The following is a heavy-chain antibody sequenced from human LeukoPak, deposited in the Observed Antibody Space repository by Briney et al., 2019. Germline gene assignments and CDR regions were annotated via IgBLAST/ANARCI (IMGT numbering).Heavy chain of an antibody. Sequence: GGSLRLSCAASGFTVSSNYMSWVRQAPGKGLEWVSVIYSGGSTYYADPVKGRFTISRDNSKNTLYLQMGSLRAEDMAVYYCAREGAAASVDYWGQGTLVTVSS. CDR1: GFTVSSNY. J-gene: IGHJ4*02. CDR3: AREGAAASVDY. V-gene: IGHV3-53*05. CDR2: IYSGGST. D-gene: IGHD6-13*01.